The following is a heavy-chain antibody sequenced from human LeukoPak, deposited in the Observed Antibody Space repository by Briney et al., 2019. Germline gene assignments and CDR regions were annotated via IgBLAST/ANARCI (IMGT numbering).Heavy chain of an antibody. Sequence: SETLSLTCAVYGGSFSGYYWSWIRQPPGKGLEWIGEIKHSGSTNYNPSLKSRVTISVDTSKNQFSLKLSSVTAADTAVYYCARGQGRGYYYGMDVWGKGTTVTVSS. CDR2: IKHSGST. D-gene: IGHD3-10*01. J-gene: IGHJ6*04. CDR1: GGSFSGYY. CDR3: ARGQGRGYYYGMDV. V-gene: IGHV4-34*01.